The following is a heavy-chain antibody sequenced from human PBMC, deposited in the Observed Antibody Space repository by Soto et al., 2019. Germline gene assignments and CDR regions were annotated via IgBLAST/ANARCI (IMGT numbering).Heavy chain of an antibody. Sequence: EVQLVESGGGLVQPGRSLRLSCTASGFTFGDYAMSWVRQAPGKGLEWVGFIRSKAYGGTTEYAASVKGRFTISRDDSKSIAYLQMNSLKTEDTAVYYCTRGSHYYDSSGYPLGSDYWGQGTLVTVSS. J-gene: IGHJ4*02. CDR3: TRGSHYYDSSGYPLGSDY. D-gene: IGHD3-22*01. CDR1: GFTFGDYA. CDR2: IRSKAYGGTT. V-gene: IGHV3-49*04.